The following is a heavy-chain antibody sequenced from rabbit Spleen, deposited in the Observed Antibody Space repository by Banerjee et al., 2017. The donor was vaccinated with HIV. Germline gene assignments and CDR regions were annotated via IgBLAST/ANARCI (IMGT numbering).Heavy chain of an antibody. CDR3: ARDTGSSFSSYGMDL. J-gene: IGHJ6*01. CDR1: GFSFSYSDY. CDR2: IDIGGSGFT. D-gene: IGHD8-1*01. Sequence: QSLEESGGDLVKPGASLTLTCTASGFSFSYSDYMCWVRQAPGKGLEWIACIDIGGSGFTYFASWAKGRFTISKTSSTTVTLQMTSLTAADTATYFCARDTGSSFSSYGMDLWGPGTLVTVS. V-gene: IGHV1S40*01.